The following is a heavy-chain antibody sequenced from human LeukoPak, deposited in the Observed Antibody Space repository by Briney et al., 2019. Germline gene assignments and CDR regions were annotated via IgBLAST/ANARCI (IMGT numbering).Heavy chain of an antibody. Sequence: PGGSLRLSCEPSGFTFSSYAMSWVRLAPGEGLEWVSGISTNGGSTSYANPVKGQLTISSENPRNMLYMEMNSLRAEDTAVYYCSVMHRYYDGSGYWVQWGQGTLVTVSS. CDR2: ISTNGGST. CDR1: GFTFSSYA. J-gene: IGHJ4*02. CDR3: SVMHRYYDGSGYWVQ. V-gene: IGHV3-23*01. D-gene: IGHD3-22*01.